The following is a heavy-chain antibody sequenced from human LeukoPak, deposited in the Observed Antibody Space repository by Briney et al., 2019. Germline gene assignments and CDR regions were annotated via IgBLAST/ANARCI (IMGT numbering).Heavy chain of an antibody. CDR3: ARDLYGDYSFDY. Sequence: GGSLRLSCAVSGFTFTSYSMNWVRQAPGKGLEWVSSISSSSSYIYYADSVKGRFTISRDNAENSLYLQMNSLRAEDTALYYCARDLYGDYSFDYWGRGTLVTVSS. J-gene: IGHJ4*02. D-gene: IGHD4-17*01. CDR2: ISSSSSYI. CDR1: GFTFTSYS. V-gene: IGHV3-21*01.